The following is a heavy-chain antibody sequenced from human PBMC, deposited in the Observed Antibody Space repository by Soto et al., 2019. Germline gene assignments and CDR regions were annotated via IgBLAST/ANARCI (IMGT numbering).Heavy chain of an antibody. J-gene: IGHJ6*02. CDR1: GFTFSGSA. Sequence: SGGSPRLSCAASGFTFSGSAMHWVRQASGKGLEWVGRIRSKANSYATAYAASVKGRFTISRDDSKNTAYLQMNSLKTEDTAVYYCTRHIFPDSGWFYGMDVWGQGTTVTVSS. CDR2: IRSKANSYAT. V-gene: IGHV3-73*01. CDR3: TRHIFPDSGWFYGMDV. D-gene: IGHD6-19*01.